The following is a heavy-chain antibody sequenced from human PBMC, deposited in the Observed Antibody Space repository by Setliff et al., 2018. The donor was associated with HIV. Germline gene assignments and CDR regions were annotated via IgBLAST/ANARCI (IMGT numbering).Heavy chain of an antibody. CDR3: ARYHIGGIQYFQH. J-gene: IGHJ1*01. D-gene: IGHD2-21*01. CDR1: GASISTGEYY. V-gene: IGHV4-30-4*01. CDR2: IYHTGGT. Sequence: SETLSLTCSVSGASISTGEYYWSWVRQYPGRGLEWIGYIYHTGGTSYNPSLRSRLSVSLDTSRNQFSLKLTSVTAADTAIYYFARYHIGGIQYFQHWGQGALVTVSS.